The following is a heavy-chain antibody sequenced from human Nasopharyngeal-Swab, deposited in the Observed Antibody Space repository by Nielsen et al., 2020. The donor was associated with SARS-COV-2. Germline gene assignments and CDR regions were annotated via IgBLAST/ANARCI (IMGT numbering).Heavy chain of an antibody. Sequence: GESLKISWAGSGFTFSSYAMSWVRQAPGKGLEWVSAISGSGGSTYYADSVKGRFTISRDNSKNTLYLQMNSLRAEDTAVYYCAQTSIGMATIRGVLPYWGQGTLVTVSS. CDR3: AQTSIGMATIRGVLPY. D-gene: IGHD5-24*01. J-gene: IGHJ4*02. CDR1: GFTFSSYA. CDR2: ISGSGGST. V-gene: IGHV3-23*01.